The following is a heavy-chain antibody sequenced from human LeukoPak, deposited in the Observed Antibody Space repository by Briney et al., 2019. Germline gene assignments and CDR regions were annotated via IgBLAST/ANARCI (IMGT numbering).Heavy chain of an antibody. Sequence: GGSLRLSCAASGFTFSSYAMHWVRQAPGKGLEYVSAISSNGGSTYYANSVRGRFTISRDNSKNTLYLQMGSLRAEDMAVYYCARDGYGGNPNWFDPWGQGTLVTVSS. J-gene: IGHJ5*02. CDR1: GFTFSSYA. V-gene: IGHV3-64*01. D-gene: IGHD4-23*01. CDR2: ISSNGGST. CDR3: ARDGYGGNPNWFDP.